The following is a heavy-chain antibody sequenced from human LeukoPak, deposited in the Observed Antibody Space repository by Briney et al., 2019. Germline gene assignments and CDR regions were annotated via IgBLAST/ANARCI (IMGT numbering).Heavy chain of an antibody. CDR1: GGTISTSSYY. Sequence: SETLSLTCTVSGGTISTSSYYFAWIRQPPGKGLEWIGSVYYSGSTYYHPSLKSRVTISVDTSKNQFSLKLSSVTAADTAVYYCASTGYSSSWRYYYYYMDVWGKGTTVTISS. CDR2: VYYSGST. D-gene: IGHD6-13*01. CDR3: ASTGYSSSWRYYYYYMDV. V-gene: IGHV4-39*07. J-gene: IGHJ6*03.